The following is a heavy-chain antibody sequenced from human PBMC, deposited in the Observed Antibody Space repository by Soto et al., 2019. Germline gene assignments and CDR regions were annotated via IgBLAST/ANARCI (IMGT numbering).Heavy chain of an antibody. D-gene: IGHD2-2*01. V-gene: IGHV4-34*01. CDR2: INHSGST. Sequence: QVQLQQWGAGLLKPSETLSLTCAVYGGSFSGYYWSWIRQPPGKGLEWIGEINHSGSTNYNPSLKSRGTISVYTSKNQFSLKLSSVTAADTAVYYCARGGEDIVVVPAAIVAFDYWGQGTLVTVSS. CDR3: ARGGEDIVVVPAAIVAFDY. J-gene: IGHJ4*02. CDR1: GGSFSGYY.